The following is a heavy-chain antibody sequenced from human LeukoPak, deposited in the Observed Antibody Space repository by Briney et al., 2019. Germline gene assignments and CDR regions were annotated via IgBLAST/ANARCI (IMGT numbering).Heavy chain of an antibody. CDR1: GGSISSYY. CDR3: AKSSLYCTSTSCSYYFDY. Sequence: SETLSLTCTVSGGSISSYYWSWIRQPPGKGLEWIGYIFYSGSTKYNPSLKSRVTISVDTSKSQFSLKLSSVNAADTAVYYCAKSSLYCTSTSCSYYFDYWGQGTLVTVSS. J-gene: IGHJ4*02. V-gene: IGHV4-59*01. D-gene: IGHD2-2*01. CDR2: IFYSGST.